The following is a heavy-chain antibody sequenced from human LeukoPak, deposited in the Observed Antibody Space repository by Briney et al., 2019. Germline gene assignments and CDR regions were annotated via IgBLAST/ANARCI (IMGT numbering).Heavy chain of an antibody. Sequence: ASVKVSCKASGYTFTGYYMHWVRQAPGQGLEWMGWINPNSGGTNYAQKFQGRVTMTRDTSISTAYMELSRLRSDDTAVYYCARNVLLWFGDPSYFDYWGQGTLVTVSS. D-gene: IGHD3-10*01. CDR1: GYTFTGYY. CDR2: INPNSGGT. V-gene: IGHV1-2*02. CDR3: ARNVLLWFGDPSYFDY. J-gene: IGHJ4*02.